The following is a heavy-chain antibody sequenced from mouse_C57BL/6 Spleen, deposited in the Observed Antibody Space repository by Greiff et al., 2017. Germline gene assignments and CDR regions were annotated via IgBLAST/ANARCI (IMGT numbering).Heavy chain of an antibody. CDR3: ARGAWDSNDDAMDY. CDR2: IDPCDGDT. J-gene: IGHJ4*01. Sequence: QVQLQQSGAELVKPGASVKISCKASGYAFSSYWMNWVKQRPGKGLEWIGQIDPCDGDTNYNGKFKGKATLTADKSSSTAYMQLSSLTSEDSAVYFCARGAWDSNDDAMDYWGQGTSVTVSS. CDR1: GYAFSSYW. V-gene: IGHV1-80*01. D-gene: IGHD2-12*01.